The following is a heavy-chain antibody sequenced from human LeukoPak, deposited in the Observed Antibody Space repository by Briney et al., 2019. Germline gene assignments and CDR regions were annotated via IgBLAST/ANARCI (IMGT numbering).Heavy chain of an antibody. CDR1: GGSINSSSYY. CDR3: ARSSMFRGVTVDY. D-gene: IGHD3-10*01. CDR2: IYHSGYT. V-gene: IGHV4-39*01. J-gene: IGHJ4*02. Sequence: SETLSLTCTVSGGSINSSSYYWGWIRQPPGEALEWIGSIYHSGYTYYNPSLKSRVTISVDTSKSQFSLKLSSVTAAGTAVYYCARSSMFRGVTVDYWGQGTLVTVSS.